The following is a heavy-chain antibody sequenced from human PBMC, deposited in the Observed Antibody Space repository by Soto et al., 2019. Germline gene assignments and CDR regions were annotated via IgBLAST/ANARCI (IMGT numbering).Heavy chain of an antibody. CDR2: IYYSGTT. J-gene: IGHJ4*02. V-gene: IGHV4-31*03. D-gene: IGHD1-26*01. CDR3: ARAVSGSYLDS. Sequence: QVQLQESGPGLVQASQTLSLTCTVSGGPITTGGHFWSWIRRSPGKGLEWIAYIYYSGTTNYNPSLKSRVTISIDTSKKQFSLNLSSVTAADTAVYYCARAVSGSYLDSWGQGTLVTVSS. CDR1: GGPITTGGHF.